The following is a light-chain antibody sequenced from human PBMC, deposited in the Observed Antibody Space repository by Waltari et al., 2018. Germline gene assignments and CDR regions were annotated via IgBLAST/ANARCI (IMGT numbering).Light chain of an antibody. J-gene: IGLJ3*02. CDR2: EVN. Sequence: QSDLTQPPSASGSPGQSVTISCTGTNSDVGGYKYVSWYRQPPGQAPQLIIYEVNKRPSGVPDRFSGAKVGNTASLTVSGLQAEDEADYYCTSYGGSSNLVFGGGTKLTVL. CDR1: NSDVGGYKY. V-gene: IGLV2-8*01. CDR3: TSYGGSSNLV.